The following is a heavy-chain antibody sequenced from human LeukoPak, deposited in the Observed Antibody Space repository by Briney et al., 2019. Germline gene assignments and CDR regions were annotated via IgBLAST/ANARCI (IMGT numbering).Heavy chain of an antibody. J-gene: IGHJ3*02. CDR2: IWHDGSAK. V-gene: IGHV3-7*01. D-gene: IGHD6-19*01. CDR3: AKALTSGWYLDAFNI. Sequence: GGSLRLSCAASGFTFSSNGMSWVRQAPGKGLEWVANIWHDGSAKYYVDSVKGRFIISRDNAKNSLFLQMNSLRAEDTAVYYCAKALTSGWYLDAFNIWGQGTMVTVSS. CDR1: GFTFSSNG.